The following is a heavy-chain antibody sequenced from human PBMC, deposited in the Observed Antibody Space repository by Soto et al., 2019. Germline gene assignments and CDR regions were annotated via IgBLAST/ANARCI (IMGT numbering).Heavy chain of an antibody. CDR2: INPIFGAP. D-gene: IGHD2-2*01. Sequence: QEQLVQSGAAIEKPGSSVQISCEASGGTLSNYAFSWVRQAPGQGLEWMGGINPIFGAPRYAQKFQGRVTITADEFLSTAYTELSSLRSDATAVSYCARYVADITSSYQDLPDGYCYGMDVWCQGTKVTV. J-gene: IGHJ6*02. CDR3: ARYVADITSSYQDLPDGYCYGMDV. V-gene: IGHV1-69*01. CDR1: GGTLSNYA.